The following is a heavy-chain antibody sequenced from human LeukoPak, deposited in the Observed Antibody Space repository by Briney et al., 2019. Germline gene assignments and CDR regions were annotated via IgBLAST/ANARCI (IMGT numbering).Heavy chain of an antibody. J-gene: IGHJ4*02. V-gene: IGHV1-2*02. CDR3: ARAYMVRGVIGGY. D-gene: IGHD3-10*01. CDR1: GYTFTGYY. Sequence: GASVKVSCKASGYTFTGYYMHWVRQAPGQGLEWMGWINPNSGGTNYAQKFQGRVTMTRDTSISTAYMELSRLRSDDTAAYYCARAYMVRGVIGGYWGQGTLVTVSS. CDR2: INPNSGGT.